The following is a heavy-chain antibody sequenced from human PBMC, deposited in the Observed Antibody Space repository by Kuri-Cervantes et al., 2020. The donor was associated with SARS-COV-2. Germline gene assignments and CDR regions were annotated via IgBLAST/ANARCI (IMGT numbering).Heavy chain of an antibody. CDR1: GYSISSGYY. CDR3: ARDGHWSIAYAFDI. Sequence: SETLSLTCAVSGYSISSGYYWSWIRQPPGKGLEWIGYIYYSGSTNYNPSLKSRVTISVDTSKNQFSLKLSSVTAADTAVYYCARDGHWSIAYAFDIWGQGTMVTVSS. J-gene: IGHJ3*02. V-gene: IGHV4-61*01. CDR2: IYYSGST. D-gene: IGHD6-6*01.